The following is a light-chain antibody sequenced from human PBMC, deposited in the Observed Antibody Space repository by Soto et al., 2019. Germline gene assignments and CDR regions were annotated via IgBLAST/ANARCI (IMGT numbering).Light chain of an antibody. CDR1: QTISND. J-gene: IGKJ4*01. CDR3: QQNNKWPPVT. Sequence: EVVMTQSPATVSVSPGEGVTLSCRASQTISNDLAWYQQKPGQAPRLLIYGASTRATGVQARFSGGGAGTEFPLTISSLQSEDFAFYYCQQNNKWPPVTFGGGTKVEIK. V-gene: IGKV3-15*01. CDR2: GAS.